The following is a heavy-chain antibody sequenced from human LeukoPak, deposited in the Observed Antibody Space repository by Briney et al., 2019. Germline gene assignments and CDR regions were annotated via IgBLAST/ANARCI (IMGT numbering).Heavy chain of an antibody. Sequence: GGSLRLSCEASGFTFSSYWMSWVRQAPGKGLEWVANIKQDGSDKYYVDSLKGRFTVSRDNAKNSLYLQINSLRVGDTAVYFYARVGAATFYYYYMDVWGKGTTVTVSS. V-gene: IGHV3-7*01. CDR1: GFTFSSYW. D-gene: IGHD2-15*01. CDR2: IKQDGSDK. J-gene: IGHJ6*03. CDR3: ARVGAATFYYYYMDV.